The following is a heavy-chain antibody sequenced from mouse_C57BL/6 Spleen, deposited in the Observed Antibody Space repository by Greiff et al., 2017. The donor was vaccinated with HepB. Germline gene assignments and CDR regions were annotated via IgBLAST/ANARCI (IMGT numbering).Heavy chain of an antibody. CDR2: IWTGGGT. V-gene: IGHV2-9-1*01. D-gene: IGHD1-2*01. CDR3: ARRDGHGWDYYAMDY. J-gene: IGHJ4*01. CDR1: GFSLTSYA. Sequence: QVQLKESGPGLVAPSQRLSITCTVSGFSLTSYAISWVRQPPGKGLEWLGVIWTGGGTNYNSALKSRLSISKDNSKSQVFLKMNSLQTDDTARYYCARRDGHGWDYYAMDYWGQGTSVTVSS.